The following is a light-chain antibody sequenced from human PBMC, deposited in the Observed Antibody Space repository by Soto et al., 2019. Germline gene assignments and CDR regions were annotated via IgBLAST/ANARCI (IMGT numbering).Light chain of an antibody. V-gene: IGKV3D-15*01. CDR3: QQYNNWPRT. J-gene: IGKJ1*01. CDR1: QSVSSN. Sequence: EIVMTQSPATLSVSPGERATLSCRASQSVSSNLAWYQQKPGQAPRLLIYGASTRATGIPGRFSGSGSGTVFTLTISSLQPEDFAVYYCQQYNNWPRTFGQGTKVDIK. CDR2: GAS.